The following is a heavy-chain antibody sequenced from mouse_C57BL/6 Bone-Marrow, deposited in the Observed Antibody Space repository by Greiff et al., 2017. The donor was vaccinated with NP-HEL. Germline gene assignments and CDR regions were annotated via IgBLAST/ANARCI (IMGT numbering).Heavy chain of an antibody. CDR1: GYTFTSYW. J-gene: IGHJ1*03. CDR3: ARGLGRGSYWYFDV. V-gene: IGHV1-61*01. Sequence: QVQLQQPGAELVRPGSSVKLSCKASGYTFTSYWMDWVKQRPGQGLEWIGNIYPSDSETHYTQKFKDKATLTVDKSSSTAYMQLSSLTSEDSAVYYCARGLGRGSYWYFDVWGTGTTVTVSS. D-gene: IGHD4-1*01. CDR2: IYPSDSET.